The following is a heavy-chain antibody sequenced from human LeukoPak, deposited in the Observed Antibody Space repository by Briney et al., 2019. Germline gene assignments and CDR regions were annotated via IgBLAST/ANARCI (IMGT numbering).Heavy chain of an antibody. J-gene: IGHJ5*02. Sequence: SETLSLTCTVSGYSISSGYYWGWIRQPPGKGLEWIGSIYHSGSTYYNPSLKSRVTISVDTSKNQFSLKLSSVTAADTAVYYCARVFSQNINWFDPWGQGTLVTVSS. CDR1: GYSISSGYY. CDR2: IYHSGST. CDR3: ARVFSQNINWFDP. D-gene: IGHD2/OR15-2a*01. V-gene: IGHV4-38-2*02.